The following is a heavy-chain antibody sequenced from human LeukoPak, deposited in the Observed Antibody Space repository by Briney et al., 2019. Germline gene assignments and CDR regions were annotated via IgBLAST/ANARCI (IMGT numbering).Heavy chain of an antibody. V-gene: IGHV4-59*08. Sequence: PSETLSPTCTVSGGSISSYYWSWIRQSPGRGLEWIGFIYSSGRTNYNPSLKSRVTISVDTSKNQFSLRLISVAAADTAVYYCARHSGYLYFDYWGQGALVTVSS. D-gene: IGHD5-12*01. J-gene: IGHJ4*02. CDR1: GGSISSYY. CDR2: IYSSGRT. CDR3: ARHSGYLYFDY.